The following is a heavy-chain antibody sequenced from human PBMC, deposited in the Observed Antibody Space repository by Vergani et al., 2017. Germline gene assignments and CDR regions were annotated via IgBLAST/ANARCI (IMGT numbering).Heavy chain of an antibody. V-gene: IGHV3-43*01. CDR1: GFTFDDYT. Sequence: EVQLVESGGVVVQPGGSLRLSCAASGFTFDDYTMHWVRQAPGKGLEWVSLISWDGGSTYYADSVKGRFTISRDNSKSTLYLQMNSLRAEDTAIYYCAKGGWNYWFDSWGQGTLVIVS. CDR2: ISWDGGST. CDR3: AKGGWNYWFDS. D-gene: IGHD1-1*01. J-gene: IGHJ5*01.